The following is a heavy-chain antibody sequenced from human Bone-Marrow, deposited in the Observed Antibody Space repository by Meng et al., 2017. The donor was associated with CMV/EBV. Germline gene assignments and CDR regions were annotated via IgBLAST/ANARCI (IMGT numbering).Heavy chain of an antibody. Sequence: MASRYTFTGYYIRWVRQAPGQGLEWMGWINPNNGGTNSAQKFQGRVSMTRDTSISTAYMELSRLRSDDTAVYYCTRAPSVENDYGDWWGQGTLVTVSS. J-gene: IGHJ4*02. V-gene: IGHV1-2*02. D-gene: IGHD4-23*01. CDR2: INPNNGGT. CDR1: RYTFTGYY. CDR3: TRAPSVENDYGDW.